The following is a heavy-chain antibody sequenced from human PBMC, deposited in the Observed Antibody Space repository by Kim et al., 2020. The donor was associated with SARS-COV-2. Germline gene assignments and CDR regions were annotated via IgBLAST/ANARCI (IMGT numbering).Heavy chain of an antibody. V-gene: IGHV3-15*01. CDR2: IKSKTNNYTT. J-gene: IGHJ3*02. Sequence: GGSLRLSCAASGFTFSNSSMNWVRQAPGKGLEWVGRIKSKTNNYTTSYAAPVKGRFTISRDDSKNTMYLQMNSLKTEDTAVYYCTADFGAYLGVECDFDIWGQGTTVTVSS. CDR3: TADFGAYLGVECDFDI. CDR1: GFTFSNSS. D-gene: IGHD3-16*01.